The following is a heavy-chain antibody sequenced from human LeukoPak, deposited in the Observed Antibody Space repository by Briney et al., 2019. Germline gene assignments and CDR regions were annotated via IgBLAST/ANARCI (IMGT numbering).Heavy chain of an antibody. D-gene: IGHD6-13*01. V-gene: IGHV4-39*01. Sequence: SETLSLTCTVSGGSISSGYHYWRWIRHPPGKGLEWIGNIYGSGRTHYNPALRSRITISVDTSKNQFSLELSSVTAADTAVYYCARGDSSSWTLFDYWGQGTLVTVSS. CDR1: GGSISSGYHY. CDR2: IYGSGRT. J-gene: IGHJ4*02. CDR3: ARGDSSSWTLFDY.